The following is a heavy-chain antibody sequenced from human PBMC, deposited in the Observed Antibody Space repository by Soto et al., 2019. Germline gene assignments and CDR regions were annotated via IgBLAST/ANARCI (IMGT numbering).Heavy chain of an antibody. CDR3: ARGPSGDKVDY. J-gene: IGHJ4*02. V-gene: IGHV4-30-4*01. CDR1: GDSISNGYYT. CDR2: IYNSVNT. Sequence: QVQLQESGPGLVEPSQTLSLTCTVSGDSISNGYYTWSWIRQPPGKDLEWIGHIYNSVNTYSNPSLKSRVTRSADTSKNQFPLKLSSVTAADTAVYYCARGPSGDKVDYWGQGTLVTVSS. D-gene: IGHD3-10*01.